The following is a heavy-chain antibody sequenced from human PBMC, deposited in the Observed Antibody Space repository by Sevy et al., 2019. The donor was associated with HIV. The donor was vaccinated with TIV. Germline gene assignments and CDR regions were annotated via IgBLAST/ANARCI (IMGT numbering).Heavy chain of an antibody. Sequence: GESLKISCQGSGYRFTTYWIGWVRQMPGKGLEWMGIIYPGDTDTRYSPSFQGQVTISADKSISTAYLQWSSLKASDTAMYFCARQYSGSGAYYNSFCDNWGQGTLVTVSS. D-gene: IGHD3-10*01. V-gene: IGHV5-51*01. CDR2: IYPGDTDT. J-gene: IGHJ4*02. CDR3: ARQYSGSGAYYNSFCDN. CDR1: GYRFTTYW.